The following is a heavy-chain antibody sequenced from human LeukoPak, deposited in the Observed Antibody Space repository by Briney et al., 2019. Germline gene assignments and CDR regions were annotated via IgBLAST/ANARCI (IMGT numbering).Heavy chain of an antibody. CDR2: ISGSGGNT. CDR1: GFTFSSYA. J-gene: IGHJ5*01. Sequence: PGRSLRLSCVASGFTFSSYAMDWVRQAPGKGLEWVSAISGSGGNTYYADSVKGRFTISRDHSKTTLFLQMNSLRAEDTAVYYCAKDLHDYGNYVGWFDSWGQGTLVTVSS. D-gene: IGHD4-11*01. CDR3: AKDLHDYGNYVGWFDS. V-gene: IGHV3-23*01.